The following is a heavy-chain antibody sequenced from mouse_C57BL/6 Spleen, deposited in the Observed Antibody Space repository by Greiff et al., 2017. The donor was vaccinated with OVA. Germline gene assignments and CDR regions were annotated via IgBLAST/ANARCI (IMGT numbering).Heavy chain of an antibody. CDR1: GYTFTDYY. CDR3: ARETGRKDAMDY. J-gene: IGHJ4*01. Sequence: VQLQQSGAELVRPGASVKLSCKASGYTFTDYYINWVKQRPGQGLEWIARIYPGSGNTYYNEKFKGKATLTAEKSSSTAYMQLSSLTSEDSAVYFCARETGRKDAMDYWGQGTSVTVSS. V-gene: IGHV1-76*01. CDR2: IYPGSGNT. D-gene: IGHD4-1*01.